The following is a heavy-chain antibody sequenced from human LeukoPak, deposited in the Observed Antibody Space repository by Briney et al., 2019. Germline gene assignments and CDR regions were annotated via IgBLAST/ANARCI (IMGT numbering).Heavy chain of an antibody. CDR1: GYIFTSYD. J-gene: IGHJ2*01. CDR3: ARGTHRDWYFDL. Sequence: ASVKVSCKASGYIFTSYDINWVRQAPGQGLEWMGWISAYNGNTNYAQKLQGRVTMTTDTSTSTAYMELRSLRSDDTAVYYCARGTHRDWYFDLWGRGTLVTVSS. D-gene: IGHD1-1*01. CDR2: ISAYNGNT. V-gene: IGHV1-18*01.